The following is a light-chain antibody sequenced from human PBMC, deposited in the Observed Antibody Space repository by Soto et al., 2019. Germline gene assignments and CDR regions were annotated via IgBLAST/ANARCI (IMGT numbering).Light chain of an antibody. Sequence: QSALTQPASVSGSPGQSITISCTGTSSDVGGYNYVSWYQQHPGKAPKVIIYDVSYRPSGVSNRFSGSKSGNTASLTISGLQSEDEADYYCSSYTSTSTLVFGTGTKVTV. CDR2: DVS. CDR3: SSYTSTSTLV. CDR1: SSDVGGYNY. V-gene: IGLV2-14*01. J-gene: IGLJ1*01.